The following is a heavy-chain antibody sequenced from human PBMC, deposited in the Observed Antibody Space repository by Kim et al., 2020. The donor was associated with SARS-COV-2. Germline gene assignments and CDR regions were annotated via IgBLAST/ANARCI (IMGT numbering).Heavy chain of an antibody. CDR2: TYFRSRWYT. V-gene: IGHV6-1*01. D-gene: IGHD4-4*01. CDR1: GDSVSSISAA. Sequence: SQTLSLTCAISGDSVSSISAAWNWIRQSPSGGLEWLGRTYFRSRWYTDYSASVQSRITISSDTSKNQVSLQLSSVTPEDTAVYYCANWGGAVTNKLIDDWGRGALFLDSS. CDR3: ANWGGAVTNKLIDD. J-gene: IGHJ4*02.